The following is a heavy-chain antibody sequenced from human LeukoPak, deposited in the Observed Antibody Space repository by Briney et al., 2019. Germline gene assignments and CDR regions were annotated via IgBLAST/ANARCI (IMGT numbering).Heavy chain of an antibody. CDR2: ISFSGDNS. D-gene: IGHD5-24*01. CDR1: GFNFRDAA. J-gene: IGHJ3*01. Sequence: GGSLRLSCAASGFNFRDAAMTWVRQAPGKGLEWVSLISFSGDNSYYADSVKGRFTISRDNSKNTLSLQMNSLRVEDTARYYCAKDIQLSTWGLGTMVTVSS. V-gene: IGHV3-23*01. CDR3: AKDIQLST.